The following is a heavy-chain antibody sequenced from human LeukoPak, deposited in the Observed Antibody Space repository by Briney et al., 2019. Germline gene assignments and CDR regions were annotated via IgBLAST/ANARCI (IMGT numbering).Heavy chain of an antibody. CDR3: ARVFKQQLTN. D-gene: IGHD6-13*01. CDR1: GGSFSGYY. Sequence: SETLSLTCAVYGGSFSGYYWSWIRQPLGKGLEWIGEINHSGSTNYNPSLKSRVTISVDTSKNQFSLKLSSVTAADTAVYYCARVFKQQLTNWGQGTLVTVSS. CDR2: INHSGST. J-gene: IGHJ4*02. V-gene: IGHV4-34*01.